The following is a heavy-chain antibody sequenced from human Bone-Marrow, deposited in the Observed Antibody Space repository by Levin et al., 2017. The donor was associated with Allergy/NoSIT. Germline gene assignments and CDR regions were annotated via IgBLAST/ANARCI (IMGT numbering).Heavy chain of an antibody. Sequence: AGGSLRLSCAASGFTFSNYGIYWVRQAPGKGLEWVAIISYDGKNIHYADSVKGRFTISRDNSKNTLYLQMNSLRVEDTAVYYWARVKGRDSGYDFLGDYWGQGILVTVSS. CDR3: ARVKGRDSGYDFLGDY. J-gene: IGHJ4*02. CDR2: ISYDGKNI. D-gene: IGHD5-12*01. V-gene: IGHV3-30*03. CDR1: GFTFSNYG.